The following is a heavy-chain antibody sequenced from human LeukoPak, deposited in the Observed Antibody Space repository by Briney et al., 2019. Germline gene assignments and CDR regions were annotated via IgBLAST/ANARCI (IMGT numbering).Heavy chain of an antibody. J-gene: IGHJ4*02. D-gene: IGHD3-22*01. Sequence: QPGGSLRLSCAASGFTFSSYWMSWVRQAPGKGLEWVANIKQDGSEKYYVDSVKGRFTISRDNAKNSLYLQMNSLRAEDTAVYYCARDPRDYYDNSAFDYWGQGTLVTVSS. CDR1: GFTFSSYW. V-gene: IGHV3-7*01. CDR3: ARDPRDYYDNSAFDY. CDR2: IKQDGSEK.